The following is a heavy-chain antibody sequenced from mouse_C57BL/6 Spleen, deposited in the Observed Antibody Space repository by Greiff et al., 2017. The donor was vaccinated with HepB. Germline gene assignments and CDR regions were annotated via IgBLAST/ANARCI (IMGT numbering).Heavy chain of an antibody. D-gene: IGHD4-1*01. Sequence: VHLVESGAELVKPGASVKISCKASGYAFSSYWMNWVKQRPGKGLEWIGQIYPGDGDTNYNGKFKGKATLTADKSSSTAYMQLSSLTSEDSAVYFCARANWDVYYYAMDYWGQGTSVTVSS. V-gene: IGHV1-80*01. CDR1: GYAFSSYW. CDR3: ARANWDVYYYAMDY. CDR2: IYPGDGDT. J-gene: IGHJ4*01.